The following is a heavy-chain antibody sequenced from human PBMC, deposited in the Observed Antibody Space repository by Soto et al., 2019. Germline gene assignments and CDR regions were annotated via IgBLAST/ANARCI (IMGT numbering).Heavy chain of an antibody. CDR2: INAGNGNT. CDR3: ASPGGLSGYHFDY. CDR1: GYTFTSYA. Sequence: ASVKVSCKASGYTFTSYAMNWVRQAPGQRLEWMGWINAGNGNTKYSQKFQGRVTITRDTSASTAYMELSSLRSEDTAVYYCASPGGLSGYHFDYWGQGTLVTVSS. D-gene: IGHD3-22*01. J-gene: IGHJ4*02. V-gene: IGHV1-3*01.